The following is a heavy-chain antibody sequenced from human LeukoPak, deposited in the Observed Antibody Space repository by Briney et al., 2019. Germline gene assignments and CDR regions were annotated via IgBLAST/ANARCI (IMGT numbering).Heavy chain of an antibody. CDR3: ASASQIGWFDP. CDR1: GYTFTSYG. Sequence: ASLKVSCKASGYTFTSYGISWVRQAPGQGLEWMGWISAYNGNTNYAQRLQGRVTMTTDTSTSTAYMELRSLRSDDTAVYYCASASQIGWFDPWGQGTLVTVSS. CDR2: ISAYNGNT. D-gene: IGHD2-21*01. V-gene: IGHV1-18*01. J-gene: IGHJ5*02.